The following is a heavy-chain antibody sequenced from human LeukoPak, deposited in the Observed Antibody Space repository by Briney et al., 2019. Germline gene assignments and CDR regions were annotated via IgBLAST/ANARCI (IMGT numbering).Heavy chain of an antibody. J-gene: IGHJ4*02. V-gene: IGHV3-23*01. Sequence: GGSLRLSCAASGFTFSSYAMSWVRQAPGKGLEWVSAISGSGGSTYYADSVKGRFTISRDNSKNTLYLQMNSLRAEDTAVYYCAKDLPTYYDILTGYYRSPGYFDYWGQGTLVTVSS. D-gene: IGHD3-9*01. CDR2: ISGSGGST. CDR3: AKDLPTYYDILTGYYRSPGYFDY. CDR1: GFTFSSYA.